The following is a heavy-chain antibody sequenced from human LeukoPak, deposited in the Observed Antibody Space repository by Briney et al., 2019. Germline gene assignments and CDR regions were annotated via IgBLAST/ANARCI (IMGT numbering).Heavy chain of an antibody. Sequence: PGGSLRLSCVASGFSFSGYSMNWVRQAPGRGLEWVATLSGSGAGTYYSDSVQGRFTISRDNSKRTLFLQMNSLRAEDTAFYYCAKAELGVDTFFDYWGQGTLVTVSS. CDR3: AKAELGVDTFFDY. CDR1: GFSFSGYS. D-gene: IGHD3-3*01. V-gene: IGHV3-23*01. CDR2: LSGSGAGT. J-gene: IGHJ4*02.